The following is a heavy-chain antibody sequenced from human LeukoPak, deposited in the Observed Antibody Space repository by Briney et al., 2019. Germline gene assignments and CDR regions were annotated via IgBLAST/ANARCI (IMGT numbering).Heavy chain of an antibody. J-gene: IGHJ3*02. CDR1: GGSISSSSYY. V-gene: IGHV4-39*01. Sequence: SETLSLTCTVSGGSISSSSYYWGWIRQPPGKGLEWIGSIYYSGSTYYNPSLKSRVTISVDTSKNQFSLKLSSVTAADTAVYYCARLFRFPLVATPPHNDAFDIWGQGTMVTVSS. D-gene: IGHD5-12*01. CDR2: IYYSGST. CDR3: ARLFRFPLVATPPHNDAFDI.